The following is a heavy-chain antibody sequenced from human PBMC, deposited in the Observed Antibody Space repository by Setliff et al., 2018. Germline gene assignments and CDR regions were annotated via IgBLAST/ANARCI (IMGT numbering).Heavy chain of an antibody. CDR2: GSTGKT. V-gene: IGHV3-23*01. Sequence: HPGGSLRLSCAASGFSFSDYAMSWVRQAPRKGLEWVSGGSTGKTDYADSVKGRFTIFRDNSKNTLYLQMSSLRADDTAMYYCARDQFRNSGGLYCWGQGTLVTVS. D-gene: IGHD1-7*01. CDR1: GFSFSDYA. J-gene: IGHJ4*02. CDR3: ARDQFRNSGGLYC.